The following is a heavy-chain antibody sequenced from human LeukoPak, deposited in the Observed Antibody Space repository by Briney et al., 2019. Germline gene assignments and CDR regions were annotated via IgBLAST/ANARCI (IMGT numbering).Heavy chain of an antibody. J-gene: IGHJ6*02. CDR3: ARWTYLERYYYYGMDV. CDR2: IIPIFGTA. D-gene: IGHD1-1*01. V-gene: IGHV1-69*13. CDR1: GGTFSSYA. Sequence: ASVKVSCKASGGTFSSYAISWVRQAPGQGLEWMGGIIPIFGTANYAQKFQGRVTITADESTSTAHMELSSLRSEDTAVYYCARWTYLERYYYYGMDVWGQGTTVTVSS.